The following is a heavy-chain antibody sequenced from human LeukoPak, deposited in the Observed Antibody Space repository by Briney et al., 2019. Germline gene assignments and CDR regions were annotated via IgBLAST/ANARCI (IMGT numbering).Heavy chain of an antibody. J-gene: IGHJ5*02. CDR1: GFTFSDYY. D-gene: IGHD1-1*01. Sequence: GGSLRLSCAASGFTFSDYYMSWIRQAPGKGLEWVSYITSSSSYTNYADSVKGRFTISRDNAKNSLYLQMNSLRAEDTAVYYCAGQGYKWNDGSGNWFDPWGQGTLVTVSS. CDR3: AGQGYKWNDGSGNWFDP. CDR2: ITSSSSYT. V-gene: IGHV3-11*03.